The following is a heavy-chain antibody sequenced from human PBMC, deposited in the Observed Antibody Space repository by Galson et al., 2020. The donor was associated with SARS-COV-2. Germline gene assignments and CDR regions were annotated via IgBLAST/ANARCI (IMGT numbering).Heavy chain of an antibody. CDR2: IYYSGST. D-gene: IGHD3-16*01. V-gene: IGHV4-39*01. CDR1: GGSISSSSYY. J-gene: IGHJ6*02. CDR3: ARQNGPLRGGGSLSGYYYYGMDV. Sequence: SETLSLTCTVSGGSISSSSYYWGWIRQPPGKGLEWIGSIYYSGSTYYNPSLKSRVTISVDTSKNQFSLKLSSVTAADTAVYYCARQNGPLRGGGSLSGYYYYGMDVWGQGTTVTVSS.